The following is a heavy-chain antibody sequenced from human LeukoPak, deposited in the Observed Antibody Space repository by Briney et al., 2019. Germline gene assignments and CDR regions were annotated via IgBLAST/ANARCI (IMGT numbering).Heavy chain of an antibody. CDR2: INHSGST. J-gene: IGHJ6*02. D-gene: IGHD2-2*02. CDR1: GGSFSGYY. V-gene: IGHV4-34*01. CDR3: ARGALGYCSSPSCYIASYNGMDV. Sequence: PSETLSLTCAVYGGSFSGYYWSWIRQPPGKGLEWIGEINHSGSTNYNPSLKSRVTISVDTSKNQFSLKLSSVTAADTAVYYCARGALGYCSSPSCYIASYNGMDVWAQGPTVTVSS.